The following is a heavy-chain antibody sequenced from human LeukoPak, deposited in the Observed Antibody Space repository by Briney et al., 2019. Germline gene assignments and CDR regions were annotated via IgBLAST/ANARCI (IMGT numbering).Heavy chain of an antibody. CDR3: ARDQGPQQWPSPDAFDI. CDR2: IKEDGSEK. D-gene: IGHD6-19*01. J-gene: IGHJ3*02. CDR1: GVTFSSYW. Sequence: GGSLRLSCAASGVTFSSYWMSWVRQAPGKGLEWVANIKEDGSEKYYVDSVKGRFTISRDNAKSSLYLQMNSLRAEDTAVYYCARDQGPQQWPSPDAFDIWGQGTMVTVSS. V-gene: IGHV3-7*01.